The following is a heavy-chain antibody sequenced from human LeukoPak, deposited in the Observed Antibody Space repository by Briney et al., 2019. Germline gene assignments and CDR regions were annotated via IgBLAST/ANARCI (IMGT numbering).Heavy chain of an antibody. CDR1: GFTFSRYG. V-gene: IGHV3-30*02. CDR2: IRYDGSNK. D-gene: IGHD2-15*01. Sequence: GSLRLSCAASGFTFSRYGMHWVRQAPGKGLEWVAFIRYDGSNKYYADSVKGRFTISRDNSKNTLYLQMNSLRAEDTAVYYCAVLGYCSGGWWCGEWGQGTLVTVSS. CDR3: AVLGYCSGGWWCGE. J-gene: IGHJ4*02.